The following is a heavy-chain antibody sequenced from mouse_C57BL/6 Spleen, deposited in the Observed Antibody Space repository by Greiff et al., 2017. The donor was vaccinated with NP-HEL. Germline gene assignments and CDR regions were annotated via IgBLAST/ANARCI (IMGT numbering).Heavy chain of an antibody. J-gene: IGHJ2*01. Sequence: QVQLQQPGAELVRPGSSVKLSCKASGYTFTSYWMHWVKQRPIQGLEWIGNIDPSDSETHYNQKFKDKATLTVDKSSSTAYMQLSSLTSEDSAVYYCARLGGYDGYFDYWGKGTTLTVSS. CDR1: GYTFTSYW. CDR2: IDPSDSET. D-gene: IGHD2-2*01. V-gene: IGHV1-52*01. CDR3: ARLGGYDGYFDY.